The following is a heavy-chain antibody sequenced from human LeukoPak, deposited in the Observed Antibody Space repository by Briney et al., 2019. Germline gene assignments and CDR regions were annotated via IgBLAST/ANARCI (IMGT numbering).Heavy chain of an antibody. Sequence: GGSLRLSCAASGFTFSSYWMHWVRQAPGKGLVWVSRINSDGSSTSYADSVKGRFTISRDNAKNTLYLQMNSLRAEDTAVYYCARDLNTMVRGDYYYYMDVWGKGTTVTISS. D-gene: IGHD3-10*01. J-gene: IGHJ6*03. CDR1: GFTFSSYW. V-gene: IGHV3-74*01. CDR3: ARDLNTMVRGDYYYYMDV. CDR2: INSDGSST.